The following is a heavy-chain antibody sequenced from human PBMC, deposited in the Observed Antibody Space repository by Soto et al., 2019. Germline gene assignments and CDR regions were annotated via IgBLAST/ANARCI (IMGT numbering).Heavy chain of an antibody. CDR1: GFTFSSYG. CDR2: IWYDGSNK. V-gene: IGHV3-33*01. CDR3: ARASTLYSSSWYEVGY. J-gene: IGHJ4*02. D-gene: IGHD6-13*01. Sequence: QVQLVESGGGVVQPGRSLRLSCAASGFTFSSYGMHWVRQAPGKGLEWVAVIWYDGSNKYYADSVKGRFTISRDNSKNTLYLQMNSLRAEDTAVYYCARASTLYSSSWYEVGYWGQGTLVTVSS.